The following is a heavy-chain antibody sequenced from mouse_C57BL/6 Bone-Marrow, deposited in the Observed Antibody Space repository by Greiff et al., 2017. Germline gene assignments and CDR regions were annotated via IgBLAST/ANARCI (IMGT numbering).Heavy chain of an antibody. CDR3: TRGPPYYSNYEWYFDV. J-gene: IGHJ1*03. CDR2: ISSGGDYI. CDR1: GFTFSSYA. D-gene: IGHD2-5*01. Sequence: EVKLVESGEGLVKPGGSLKLSCAASGFTFSSYAMSWVRQTPEKRLEWVAYISSGGDYIYYADTVKGRFTISRDNARNTLYLQMSSLKSEDTAMYYCTRGPPYYSNYEWYFDVWGTGTTVTVSS. V-gene: IGHV5-9-1*02.